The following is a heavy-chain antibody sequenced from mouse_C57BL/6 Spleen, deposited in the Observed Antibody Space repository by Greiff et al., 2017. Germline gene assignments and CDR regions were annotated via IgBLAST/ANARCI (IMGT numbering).Heavy chain of an antibody. CDR1: GFTFSDYG. D-gene: IGHD2-4*01. Sequence: EVQVVESGGGLVKPGGSLKLSCAASGFTFSDYGMHWVRQAPEKGLEWVAYISSGSSTIYYADTVKGRFTISRDNAKNTLFLQMTSLRSEDTAMYYCARLYDYDGYFDVWGTGTTVTVSS. CDR2: ISSGSSTI. CDR3: ARLYDYDGYFDV. J-gene: IGHJ1*03. V-gene: IGHV5-17*01.